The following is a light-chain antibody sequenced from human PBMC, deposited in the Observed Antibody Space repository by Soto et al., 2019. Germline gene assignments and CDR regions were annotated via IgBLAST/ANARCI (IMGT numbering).Light chain of an antibody. Sequence: DIQLTPSPSTLTASVGDGVTITCRASQSISRWLAWYQQKPGKAPKVLIYDASRLQSGVPSRFSGSGSGTEITLTISSLQPDDFGTYYCQQYDSYSTFGQGTRLEIK. CDR1: QSISRW. J-gene: IGKJ5*01. CDR2: DAS. CDR3: QQYDSYST. V-gene: IGKV1-5*01.